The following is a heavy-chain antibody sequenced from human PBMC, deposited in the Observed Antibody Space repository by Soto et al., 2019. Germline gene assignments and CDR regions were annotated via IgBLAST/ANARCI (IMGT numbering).Heavy chain of an antibody. V-gene: IGHV1-2*02. CDR3: AREATTKYLNN. CDR1: GYSFSAHY. J-gene: IGHJ4*02. Sequence: ASVKVSCKPSGYSFSAHYIFWVRQAPGQGLEWMGWMHPSSGGTNFAQEFEGRVTLTRDTSLSTAYMELSGLKSDDTAVYYCAREATTKYLNNWGKETRFAVSS. CDR2: MHPSSGGT. D-gene: IGHD1-26*01.